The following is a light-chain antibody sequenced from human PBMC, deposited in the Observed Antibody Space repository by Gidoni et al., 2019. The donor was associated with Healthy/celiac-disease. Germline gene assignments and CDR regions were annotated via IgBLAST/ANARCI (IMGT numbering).Light chain of an antibody. Sequence: DIQMTQSPSPRSASLGDRVTITCRASQSISSWLAWYQQKPGKAPKLLIYDASSLESGVPSRFSGSGSGTEFTLTISSLQPDDLATYYCQQYNSYPWTFGQGTKVEIK. V-gene: IGKV1-5*01. CDR1: QSISSW. CDR3: QQYNSYPWT. J-gene: IGKJ1*01. CDR2: DAS.